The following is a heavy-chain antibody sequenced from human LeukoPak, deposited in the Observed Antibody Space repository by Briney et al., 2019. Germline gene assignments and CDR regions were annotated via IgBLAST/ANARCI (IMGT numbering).Heavy chain of an antibody. CDR3: ARDPGYYGSGSRGAFDY. CDR2: IYTSGST. V-gene: IGHV4-4*07. CDR1: GGSISSYY. J-gene: IGHJ4*02. D-gene: IGHD3-10*01. Sequence: PSETLSLTCTVSGGSISSYYWSWIRQPAGKGLEWIGRIYTSGSTNYNPSLKSRDTMSVDTSKNQFSLKLRSVTAADTAVYYCARDPGYYGSGSRGAFDYWGQGTLVTVSS.